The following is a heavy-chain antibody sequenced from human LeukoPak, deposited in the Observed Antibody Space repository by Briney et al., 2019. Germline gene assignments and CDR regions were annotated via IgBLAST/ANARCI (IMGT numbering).Heavy chain of an antibody. J-gene: IGHJ4*02. CDR3: ARVTDSGWYYFDY. Sequence: KPSETLSLTCTVSGGSITSGEHYCSWIRQPPGKGLEWIGYVAYTGSTNYNPSLKSRVTISVDTSKNQFSLKLSSVTAADTAVYYCARVTDSGWYYFDYWGQGTLVTVSS. CDR1: GGSITSGEHY. D-gene: IGHD6-19*01. V-gene: IGHV4-30-4*01. CDR2: VAYTGST.